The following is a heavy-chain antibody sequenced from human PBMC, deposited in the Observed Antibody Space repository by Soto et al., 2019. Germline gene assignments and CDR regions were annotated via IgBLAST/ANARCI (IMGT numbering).Heavy chain of an antibody. Sequence: QVQLVQSGAEVKKPGASVKVSCKASGYSFTSYGISWVRQAPGQGPEWMGWISGHNGNTNHPQSLQGRVTMTTDTSRNTAYMELRSLRSDDTAVYYCAKWGEVSHNPGGNYYYGMDVWGQGTTVTVSS. CDR1: GYSFTSYG. D-gene: IGHD3-16*01. CDR2: ISGHNGNT. V-gene: IGHV1-18*04. J-gene: IGHJ6*02. CDR3: AKWGEVSHNPGGNYYYGMDV.